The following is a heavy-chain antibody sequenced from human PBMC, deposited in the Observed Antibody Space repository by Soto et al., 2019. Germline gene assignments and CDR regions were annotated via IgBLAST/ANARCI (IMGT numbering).Heavy chain of an antibody. CDR3: ARGKIIAVAGTSDFFYYYYMDV. D-gene: IGHD6-19*01. V-gene: IGHV4-34*01. J-gene: IGHJ6*03. CDR2: INHSGST. CDR1: GGSFSGYY. Sequence: SETLSLTCAVYGGSFSGYYWSWIRQSPGKGLEWIGEINHSGSTNYNPSLKSRVTISVDTSKNQFSLKLSSVTAADTAVYYCARGKIIAVAGTSDFFYYYYMDVWGKGTTVPVSS.